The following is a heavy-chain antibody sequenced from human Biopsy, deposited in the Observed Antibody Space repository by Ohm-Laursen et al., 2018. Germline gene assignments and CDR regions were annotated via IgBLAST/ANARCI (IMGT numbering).Heavy chain of an antibody. CDR3: ARAPPLIRGVVESWFDP. Sequence: SETLSLTCTVSGGYISHYYWTWIRQPAGQGLEWIGRIYITGETDYNPSLKSRVTMSVDSSKKQLSLKLKSVTAADTAIYYCARAPPLIRGVVESWFDPWGQGILVTVSS. V-gene: IGHV4-4*07. J-gene: IGHJ5*02. CDR2: IYITGET. D-gene: IGHD3-10*01. CDR1: GGYISHYY.